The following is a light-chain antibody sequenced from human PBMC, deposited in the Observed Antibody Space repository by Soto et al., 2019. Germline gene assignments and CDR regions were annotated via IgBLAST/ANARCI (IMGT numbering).Light chain of an antibody. Sequence: DIQMTQSPSSLSASVGDRVTITCRASQGISTWLAWYQQRPGRAPKLLIYTASRLQTGVPPRFSGSGSGTDFTLTISSLQPEDFATYYCQHSNNFHFTFGQGTRLEIK. CDR3: QHSNNFHFT. J-gene: IGKJ5*01. V-gene: IGKV1-12*01. CDR2: TAS. CDR1: QGISTW.